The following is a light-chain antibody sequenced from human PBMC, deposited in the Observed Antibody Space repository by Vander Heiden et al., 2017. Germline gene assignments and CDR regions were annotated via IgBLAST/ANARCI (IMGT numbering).Light chain of an antibody. CDR3: AAREDGRRGPGV. J-gene: IGLJ2*01. Sequence: QSVLTQPPSASGTPVQRVTISCSGRSSNIGRNDVYWYPPLPGTAPTLLIYRNNQRPAGGPDRCSGSKSGTSASRASSGLRSEEEADYYCAAREDGRRGPGVFGGGTKLTVL. CDR2: RNN. V-gene: IGLV1-47*01. CDR1: SSNIGRND.